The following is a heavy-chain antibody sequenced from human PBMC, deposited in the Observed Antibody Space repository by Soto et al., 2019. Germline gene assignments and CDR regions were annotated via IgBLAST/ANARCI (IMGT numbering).Heavy chain of an antibody. J-gene: IGHJ6*03. CDR1: GYTFTSYG. CDR3: ARVGNYGDTDYYYYYMDV. V-gene: IGHV1-18*01. D-gene: IGHD4-17*01. Sequence: ASVKVSCKASGYTFTSYGISWVRQAPGQGLEWMGWISAYNGNTNYAQKLQGRVTMTTDTSTSTAYMELRSLRSGDTAVYYCARVGNYGDTDYYYYYMDVWGKGTTVTVSS. CDR2: ISAYNGNT.